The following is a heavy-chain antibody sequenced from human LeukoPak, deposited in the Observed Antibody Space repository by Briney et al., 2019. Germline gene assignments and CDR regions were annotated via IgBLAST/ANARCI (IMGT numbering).Heavy chain of an antibody. J-gene: IGHJ6*02. Sequence: ASVKVSCKASGYTFTSYGISWVRQAPGQGLEWMGWMNPNSGNTGYAQKFQGRVTMTRNTSISTAYMELSSLRSEDTAVYYCARIPHCSSTSCYYGMDVWGQGTTVTVSS. V-gene: IGHV1-8*02. CDR2: MNPNSGNT. D-gene: IGHD2-2*01. CDR3: ARIPHCSSTSCYYGMDV. CDR1: GYTFTSYG.